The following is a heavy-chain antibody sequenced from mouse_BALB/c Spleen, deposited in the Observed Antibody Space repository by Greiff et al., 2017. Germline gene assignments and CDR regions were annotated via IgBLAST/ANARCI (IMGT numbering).Heavy chain of an antibody. CDR3: ARQLSTMITTSFAMDY. CDR2: ISSGGSYT. V-gene: IGHV5-6*01. D-gene: IGHD2-4*01. Sequence: EVQGVESGGDLVKPGGSLKLSCAASGFTFSSYGMSWVRQTPDKRLEWVATISSGGSYTYYPDSVKGRFTISRDNAKNTLYLQMSSLKSEDTAMYYCARQLSTMITTSFAMDYWGQGTSVTVSS. J-gene: IGHJ4*01. CDR1: GFTFSSYG.